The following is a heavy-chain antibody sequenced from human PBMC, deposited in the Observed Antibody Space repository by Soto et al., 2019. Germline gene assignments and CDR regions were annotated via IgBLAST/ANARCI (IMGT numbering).Heavy chain of an antibody. V-gene: IGHV3-11*01. D-gene: IGHD2-2*02. Sequence: LRLSCSASGFTSWDYDMSWIRQAPGKGLEWVSYISRSGNTMYYGDYVKGRFTISRDNAENSVFLQMISLRAEDTAVYYCVREGRSSTSCNTGCAFEIWGQGTMVTV. CDR1: GFTSWDYD. CDR3: VREGRSSTSCNTGCAFEI. J-gene: IGHJ3*02. CDR2: ISRSGNTM.